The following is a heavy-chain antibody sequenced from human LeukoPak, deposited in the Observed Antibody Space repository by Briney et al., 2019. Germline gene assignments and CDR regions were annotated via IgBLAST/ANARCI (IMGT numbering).Heavy chain of an antibody. CDR2: IYYSGST. D-gene: IGHD3-22*01. CDR1: GGSISSGGYY. J-gene: IGHJ1*01. V-gene: IGHV4-31*03. CDR3: ATSSGYYYGYFQH. Sequence: SQTLSLTCTVSGGSISSGGYYWSWIRQHPGKGLEWIGYIYYSGSTYYNPSLKSRVTISVDTSKNQFSLKLSSVTAADTAVYFRATSSGYYYGYFQHWGQGTLVTVSS.